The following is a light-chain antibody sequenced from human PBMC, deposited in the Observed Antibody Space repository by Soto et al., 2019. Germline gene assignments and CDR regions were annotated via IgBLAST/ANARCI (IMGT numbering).Light chain of an antibody. Sequence: DIQMTQSPSSLSASIGDSVTITCRASQTIIGYLNLYQQKPGKAPRLLINAASNLQSGVPSRFRGSGSETDFTLTITSLQPEDFATYYCQQSYTTPRTFGHGTKVDIK. CDR2: AAS. CDR3: QQSYTTPRT. CDR1: QTIIGY. J-gene: IGKJ1*01. V-gene: IGKV1-39*01.